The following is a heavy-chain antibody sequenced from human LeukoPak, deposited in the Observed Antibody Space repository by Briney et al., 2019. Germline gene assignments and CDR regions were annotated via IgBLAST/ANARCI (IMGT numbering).Heavy chain of an antibody. J-gene: IGHJ6*03. Sequence: GGSLRLSCVASGFTFSSYAMSWVRQALAKGLEWVSWTSGSGGSTYYADSVKGRFTISRDNSKNTVYLQMNSLRAEDTAVYYCATALLRASTYMDVWGKGTTVTVSS. V-gene: IGHV3-23*01. CDR1: GFTFSSYA. D-gene: IGHD1-1*01. CDR2: TSGSGGST. CDR3: ATALLRASTYMDV.